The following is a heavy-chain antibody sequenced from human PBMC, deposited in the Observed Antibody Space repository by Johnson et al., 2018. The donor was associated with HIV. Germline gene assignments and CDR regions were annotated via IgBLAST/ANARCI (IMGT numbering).Heavy chain of an antibody. V-gene: IGHV3-7*05. Sequence: EVQLVESGGHLVQPGGSLRLSCAASGFTFRSYWMSWVRQAPGKGLEWVANIKEDGSEKYYVDSVKGRFTISRDNAKNSVYLQMKSLRAEDTAVYYCARRSGYAFDIWCQGTMVTVSS. CDR1: GFTFRSYW. D-gene: IGHD5-24*01. CDR2: IKEDGSEK. J-gene: IGHJ3*02. CDR3: ARRSGYAFDI.